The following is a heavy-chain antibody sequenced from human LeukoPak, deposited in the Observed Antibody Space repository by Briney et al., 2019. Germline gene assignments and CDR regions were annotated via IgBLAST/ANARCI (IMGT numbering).Heavy chain of an antibody. V-gene: IGHV3-23*01. D-gene: IGHD3-3*01. CDR2: ISGSGGST. CDR1: GFTFSSYA. J-gene: IGHJ4*02. Sequence: PGGSLRLSCAASGFTFSSYAMSWVRQAPGKGLEWVSAISGSGGSTYYADSVKGRFTISRDNSKNTLYLQMNSLRAEDTAVYYCAKDGRFLEGPAQDYWGQGTLVTVSS. CDR3: AKDGRFLEGPAQDY.